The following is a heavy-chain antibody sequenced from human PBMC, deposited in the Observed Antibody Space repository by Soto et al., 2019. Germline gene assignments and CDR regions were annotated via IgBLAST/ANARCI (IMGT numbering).Heavy chain of an antibody. CDR1: GGSFSGYY. CDR3: ARGMVALRVVVATYYYYGMDV. Sequence: PSETLSLTCAVYGGSFSGYYWSWIRQPPGKGLEWIGEINHSGSTNYNPSLKSRVTISVDTSENQFSLKLSSVTAADTAVYYCARGMVALRVVVATYYYYGMDVWGQGTTVTVSS. V-gene: IGHV4-34*01. J-gene: IGHJ6*02. CDR2: INHSGST. D-gene: IGHD2-15*01.